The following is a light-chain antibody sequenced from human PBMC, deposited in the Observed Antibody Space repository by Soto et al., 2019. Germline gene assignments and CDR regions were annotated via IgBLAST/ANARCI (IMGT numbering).Light chain of an antibody. CDR3: SSLTNINTHV. J-gene: IGLJ1*01. CDR2: EVN. CDR1: SSDIGTYNY. Sequence: QSALALPSSGSGSPGQSITISCTGTSSDIGTYNYVSWYQQHPGNVPKLIIYEVNNRPTGVSYRFSGSKSANTASLTISGLRAEDEADYYCSSLTNINTHVLGPGTKVTVL. V-gene: IGLV2-14*03.